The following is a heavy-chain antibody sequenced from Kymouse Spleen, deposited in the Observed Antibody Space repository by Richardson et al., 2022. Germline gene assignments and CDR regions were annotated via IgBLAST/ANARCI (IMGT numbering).Heavy chain of an antibody. D-gene: IGHD3-10*01. J-gene: IGHJ4*02. V-gene: IGHV3-48*02. Sequence: EVQLVESGGGLVQPGGSLRLSCAASGFTFSSYSMNWVRQAPGKGLEWVSYISSSSSTIYYADSVKGRFTISRDNAKNSLYLQMNSLRDEDTAVYYCARVGYGSGSYYNDYWGQGTLVTVSS. CDR1: GFTFSSYS. CDR3: ARVGYGSGSYYNDY. CDR2: ISSSSSTI.